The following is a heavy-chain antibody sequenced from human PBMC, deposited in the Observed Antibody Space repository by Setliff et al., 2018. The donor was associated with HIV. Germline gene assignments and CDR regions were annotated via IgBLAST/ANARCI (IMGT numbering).Heavy chain of an antibody. J-gene: IGHJ4*02. D-gene: IGHD5-18*01. Sequence: GSLRLSCAASGFTFSSYAMSWVRQAPGKGLEWVSAISGSGGSTYYADSVKGRFTISRDNSKNTLYLQMNSLRAEDTAVYYCAKFKPDKGYSYGHTDYWGQGTLVTVSS. CDR2: ISGSGGST. CDR1: GFTFSSYA. V-gene: IGHV3-23*01. CDR3: AKFKPDKGYSYGHTDY.